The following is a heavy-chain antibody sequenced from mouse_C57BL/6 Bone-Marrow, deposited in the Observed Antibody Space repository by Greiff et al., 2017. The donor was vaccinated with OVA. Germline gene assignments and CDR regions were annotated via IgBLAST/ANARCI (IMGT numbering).Heavy chain of an antibody. CDR1: GFTFSSYG. CDR3: ARQGDY. CDR2: ICSGGSYT. V-gene: IGHV5-6*01. Sequence: EVKLVESGGDLVKPGGSLKLSCAASGFTFSSYGMSWVRQTPDQRLEWVATICSGGSYTYYPDSVKGRFTISRDKAKNTLYLQMSGLKAEDTAMYYCARQGDYWGQGTSVTVSS. J-gene: IGHJ4*01.